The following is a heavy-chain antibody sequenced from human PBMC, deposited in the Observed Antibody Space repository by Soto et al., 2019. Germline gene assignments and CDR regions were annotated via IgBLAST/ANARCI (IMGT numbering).Heavy chain of an antibody. CDR1: GFTFSSYG. J-gene: IGHJ3*02. Sequence: PGGSLRLSCAASGFTFSSYGMHWVRQAPGKGLEWVAVISYDGSNKYYADSVKGRFTISRDNSKNTLYLQMNSLRAEGTAVYYCAKDLGSSSWGAFDIWGQGTMVTVSS. D-gene: IGHD6-13*01. V-gene: IGHV3-30*18. CDR2: ISYDGSNK. CDR3: AKDLGSSSWGAFDI.